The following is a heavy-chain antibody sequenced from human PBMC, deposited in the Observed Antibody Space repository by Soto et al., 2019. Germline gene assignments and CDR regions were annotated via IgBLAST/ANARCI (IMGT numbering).Heavy chain of an antibody. CDR3: ARQYGSGSFDY. CDR2: IYSGDSDI. J-gene: IGHJ4*02. Sequence: GESLKISCKASGYTFTTYWIGWVHQRPGKGLEWMGIIYSGDSDIRYSPPFEGQVTISADTSLSTAYLQWGSLKASDTAMYYCARQYGSGSFDYWGQGTLVTVSS. D-gene: IGHD3-10*01. CDR1: GYTFTTYW. V-gene: IGHV5-51*07.